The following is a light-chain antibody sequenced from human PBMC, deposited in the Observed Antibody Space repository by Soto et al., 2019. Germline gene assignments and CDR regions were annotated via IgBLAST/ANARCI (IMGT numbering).Light chain of an antibody. CDR3: QHYNNLPPFT. CDR1: EDIRTS. J-gene: IGKJ3*01. V-gene: IGKV1-33*01. CDR2: GAS. Sequence: DIQMTQSPSSRSASVGARVSITCQASEDIRTSLSWFQHKPGRAPKLLIYGASYLETGVPSRFRGSGAGTDFTLTISSLQPEDNATYYSQHYNNLPPFTFGPGTIVDIK.